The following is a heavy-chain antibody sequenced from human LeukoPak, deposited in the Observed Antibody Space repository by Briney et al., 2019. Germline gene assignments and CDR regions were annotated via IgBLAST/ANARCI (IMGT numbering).Heavy chain of an antibody. V-gene: IGHV4-59*01. J-gene: IGHJ5*02. Sequence: SETLSLTCTVSGGSLSSYYWSWIRQPPGKGLEWIGYIYYSGSTNYNPSLKRRVTISVDTSKNQFSLKLSSVTAADTAVYYCARSMVRGVNHNWFDPWGQGTLVTVSS. D-gene: IGHD3-10*01. CDR2: IYYSGST. CDR1: GGSLSSYY. CDR3: ARSMVRGVNHNWFDP.